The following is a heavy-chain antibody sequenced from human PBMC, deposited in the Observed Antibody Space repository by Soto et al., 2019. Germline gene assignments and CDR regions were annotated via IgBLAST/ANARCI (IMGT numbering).Heavy chain of an antibody. CDR3: APLSVSLSGPYGIHV. CDR1: GYSVTSSGYY. Sequence: SETLSLPSSAPGYSVTSSGYYWAWIRQPPGKRLGWAGTIFYSCLTVYNPSLKTRVTLSVDTSNNHTSMRLNAVTAADTAVYYGAPLSVSLSGPYGIHVWGQGTTVTGSS. J-gene: IGHJ6*02. D-gene: IGHD2-15*01. CDR2: IFYSCLT. V-gene: IGHV4-39*02.